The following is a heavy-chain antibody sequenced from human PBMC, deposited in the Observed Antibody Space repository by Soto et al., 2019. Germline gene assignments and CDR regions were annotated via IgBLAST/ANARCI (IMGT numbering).Heavy chain of an antibody. V-gene: IGHV1-3*01. CDR1: GYTFTGNA. CDR2: INGGDANT. CDR3: ARGFDGSVDY. Sequence: ASVKVSCKASGYTFTGNAIHWMRQAPGQRPEWMGWINGGDANTRYSQNFQGRVTLTRDTSATTAYMQMSSLRSEDTAVYYCARGFDGSVDYWGQGTLVTVSS. J-gene: IGHJ4*02. D-gene: IGHD3-10*01.